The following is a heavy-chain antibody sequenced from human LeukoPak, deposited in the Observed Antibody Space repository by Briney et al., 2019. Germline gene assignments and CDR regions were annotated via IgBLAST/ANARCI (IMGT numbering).Heavy chain of an antibody. Sequence: GGSLTLSCAASGFAFSSYTMNWVRQAPGKGLEWVANIKQDGSEKYYVDSVKGRFTISRDNAKNSLYLQMNSLRAEDTAVYYCARDRGTYFDYWGQGTLVTVSS. V-gene: IGHV3-7*01. D-gene: IGHD1-1*01. CDR1: GFAFSSYT. CDR3: ARDRGTYFDY. J-gene: IGHJ4*02. CDR2: IKQDGSEK.